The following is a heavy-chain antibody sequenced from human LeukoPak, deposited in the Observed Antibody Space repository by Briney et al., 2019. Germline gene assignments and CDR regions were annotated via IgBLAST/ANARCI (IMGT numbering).Heavy chain of an antibody. CDR1: DGSIKDYY. J-gene: IGHJ4*02. CDR3: ARAKDSRSGIFDS. D-gene: IGHD1-14*01. CDR2: IYFHGTT. V-gene: IGHV4-59*01. Sequence: PSATLSLTCAVSDGSIKDYYWSWIRQPPGKGLEWIGYIYFHGTTTYNPSLRGRGTISLDTSNNHFSLILTSVTPSDTAAYYCARAKDSRSGIFDSWGQGTLVTVSS.